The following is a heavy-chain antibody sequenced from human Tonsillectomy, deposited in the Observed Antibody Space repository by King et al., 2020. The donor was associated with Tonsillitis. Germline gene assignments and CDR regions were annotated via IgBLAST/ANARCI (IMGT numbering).Heavy chain of an antibody. Sequence: VQLVESGGGLVQPGGSLRLSCAASGFTFSSYEINWVRQAPGKGLEWVSYISSSGNIVYYADSVKGRFTLSRDNIKNSLYLQMNSLRAEDTAFYYCAREDIPADGPCDFWGQGTRVTVSS. CDR2: ISSSGNIV. V-gene: IGHV3-48*03. D-gene: IGHD6-13*01. J-gene: IGHJ4*02. CDR3: AREDIPADGPCDF. CDR1: GFTFSSYE.